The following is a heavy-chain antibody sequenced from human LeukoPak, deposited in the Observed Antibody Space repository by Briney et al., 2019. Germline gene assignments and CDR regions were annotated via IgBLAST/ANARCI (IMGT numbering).Heavy chain of an antibody. CDR3: ARAEWDCSSTSCYYYYGMDV. CDR2: INAGNANT. J-gene: IGHJ6*04. D-gene: IGHD2-2*01. CDR1: GYTFTSYA. V-gene: IGHV1-3*01. Sequence: ASVKVSYKASGYTFTSYAIHWVRQAPGQRLEWMGWINAGNANTKYSQKFQGRVTITRDTSASTAYMELSSLRSEDTAVYYSARAEWDCSSTSCYYYYGMDVWGKGATVTVSS.